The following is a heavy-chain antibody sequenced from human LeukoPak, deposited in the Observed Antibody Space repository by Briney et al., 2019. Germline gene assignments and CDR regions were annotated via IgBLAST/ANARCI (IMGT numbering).Heavy chain of an antibody. V-gene: IGHV3-30*03. D-gene: IGHD2-2*01. CDR2: ISYEGTNK. CDR1: GFTFSNYG. Sequence: GGSLRLSCVASGFTFSNYGMHWVRQAPGKGLEWVAVISYEGTNKYYADSVKGRFTISRDNSKNTLYLQMNSLRAEDTAVYYCAAPGVPAATYYFDYWGQGTLVTVSS. CDR3: AAPGVPAATYYFDY. J-gene: IGHJ4*02.